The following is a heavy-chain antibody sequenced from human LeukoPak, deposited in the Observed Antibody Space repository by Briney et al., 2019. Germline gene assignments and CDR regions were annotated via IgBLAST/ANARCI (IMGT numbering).Heavy chain of an antibody. CDR1: GYTFTGYY. Sequence: GASVKVSCKASGYTFTGYYMHWVRQAPGQGLEWMGWINPNSGGTNYAQKFQGRVTMTRDTSISTACMELSRLRSDDTAVYYCALSGAHSGNPPDYWGQGTLVTVSS. V-gene: IGHV1-2*02. D-gene: IGHD3-10*01. CDR3: ALSGAHSGNPPDY. CDR2: INPNSGGT. J-gene: IGHJ4*02.